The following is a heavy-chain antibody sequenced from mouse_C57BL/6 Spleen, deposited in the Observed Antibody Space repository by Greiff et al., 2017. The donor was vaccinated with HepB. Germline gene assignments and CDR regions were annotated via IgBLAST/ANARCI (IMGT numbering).Heavy chain of an antibody. D-gene: IGHD3-2*02. J-gene: IGHJ2*01. Sequence: DVQLQESGPGLVKPSQSLSLTCSVTGYSITSGYYWNWIRQFPGNKLEWMGYISYDGSNNYNPSLKNRISITRDTSKNQFFLKLNSVTTEDTATYYCARGGAQAAYYFDYWGQGTTLTVSS. CDR2: ISYDGSN. CDR1: GYSITSGYY. V-gene: IGHV3-6*01. CDR3: ARGGAQAAYYFDY.